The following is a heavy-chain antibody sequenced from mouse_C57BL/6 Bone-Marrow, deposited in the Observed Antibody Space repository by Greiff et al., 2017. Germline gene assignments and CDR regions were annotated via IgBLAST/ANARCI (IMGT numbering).Heavy chain of an antibody. V-gene: IGHV1-64*01. D-gene: IGHD1-1*01. J-gene: IGHJ3*01. Sequence: VQLQQPGAELVKPGASVKLSCKASGYTFTSYWMHWVKQRPGQGLEWIGMIPPNSGSTNYNEKFKSKATLTVDKSSSTAYMQLSSLTSEDSAVYYCAGGVHGSPPFAYWGQGTLVTVSA. CDR1: GYTFTSYW. CDR2: IPPNSGST. CDR3: AGGVHGSPPFAY.